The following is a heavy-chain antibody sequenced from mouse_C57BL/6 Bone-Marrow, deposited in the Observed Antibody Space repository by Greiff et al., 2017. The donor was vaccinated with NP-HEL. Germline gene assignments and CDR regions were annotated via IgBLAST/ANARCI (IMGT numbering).Heavy chain of an antibody. J-gene: IGHJ2*01. V-gene: IGHV1-26*01. CDR1: GYTFTDYY. CDR3: AREGVLRISYYFDY. Sequence: EVQLQQSGPELVKPGASVKISCKASGYTFTDYYMNWVKQSHGKSLEWIGDINPNNGGTSYNQKFKGKATLTVDKSSSTAYMELRSLTSEDSAVYYCAREGVLRISYYFDYWGQGTTLTVSS. CDR2: INPNNGGT. D-gene: IGHD1-1*01.